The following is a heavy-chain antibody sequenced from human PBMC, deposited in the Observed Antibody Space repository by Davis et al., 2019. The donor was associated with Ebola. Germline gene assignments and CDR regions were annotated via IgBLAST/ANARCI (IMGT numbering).Heavy chain of an antibody. J-gene: IGHJ4*02. CDR1: GGSFSGYY. Sequence: PSETLSLTCAVYGGSFSGYYWSWIRQPPGKGLEWIGEINHSGSTNYNPSLKSRVTISVDTSKNQFSLKLSSVTAADTAVYYCAIIEYSSSHMIDYWGQGTLVTVSS. CDR2: INHSGST. V-gene: IGHV4-34*01. CDR3: AIIEYSSSHMIDY. D-gene: IGHD6-6*01.